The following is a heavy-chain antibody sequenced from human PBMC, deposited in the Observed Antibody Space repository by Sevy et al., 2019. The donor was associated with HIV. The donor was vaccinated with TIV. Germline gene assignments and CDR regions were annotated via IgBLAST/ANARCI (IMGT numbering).Heavy chain of an antibody. CDR2: IRSKANSYAT. CDR1: GFTFSGSA. J-gene: IGHJ6*02. CDR3: TTFLGLVMMTTVTKTSSRSSQDYYYYYGMDV. D-gene: IGHD4-4*01. Sequence: GGSLRLSCAASGFTFSGSAMHWVRQASGKGLEWVGRIRSKANSYATAYAASVKGRFTISRDDSKNTAYLQMNSLKTGDTAVYYCTTFLGLVMMTTVTKTSSRSSQDYYYYYGMDVWGQGTTVTVSS. V-gene: IGHV3-73*01.